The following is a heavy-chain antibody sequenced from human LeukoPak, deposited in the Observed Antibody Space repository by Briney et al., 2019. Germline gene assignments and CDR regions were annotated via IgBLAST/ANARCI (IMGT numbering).Heavy chain of an antibody. CDR2: FDPEDGET. V-gene: IGHV1-24*01. Sequence: ASVKVSCKVSGYTLTELSMHWVRQAPGKGLEWMGGFDPEDGETIYAQRFQGRVTMTEDTSTDTAYMELSSLRSDDTAVYYCARDSPYSSNSLGFDYWGQGTLVTVSS. D-gene: IGHD6-13*01. CDR1: GYTLTELS. CDR3: ARDSPYSSNSLGFDY. J-gene: IGHJ4*02.